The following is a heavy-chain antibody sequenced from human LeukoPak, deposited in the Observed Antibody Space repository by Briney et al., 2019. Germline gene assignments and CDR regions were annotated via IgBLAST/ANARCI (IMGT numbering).Heavy chain of an antibody. CDR3: ARDPFGGSYQQDYYMDV. J-gene: IGHJ6*03. CDR2: IIPIFGTA. D-gene: IGHD1-26*01. CDR1: GYTFTSYG. V-gene: IGHV1-69*05. Sequence: SVKVSCKASGYTFTSYGLSWVRQAPGQGLEWMGRIIPIFGTANYAQKFQGRVTITTDESTSTAYMELSSLRSEDTAVYYCARDPFGGSYQQDYYMDVWGKGTTVTVSS.